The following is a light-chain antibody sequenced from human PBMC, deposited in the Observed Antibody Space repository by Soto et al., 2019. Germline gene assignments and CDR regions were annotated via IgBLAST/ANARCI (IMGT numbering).Light chain of an antibody. V-gene: IGKV1-27*01. CDR2: AAS. Sequence: DIQMTQSPSSLSASVGDRVSITCRASQGISNYLAWYQQIPGKVPRLLISAASTLQSGVPSRFSGSGSGTDFTLTISSLQPEDVATYYCQKYNSARWTFGLGTKVEIK. CDR3: QKYNSARWT. CDR1: QGISNY. J-gene: IGKJ1*01.